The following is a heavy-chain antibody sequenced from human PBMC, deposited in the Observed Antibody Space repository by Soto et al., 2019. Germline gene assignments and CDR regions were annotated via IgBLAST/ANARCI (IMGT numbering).Heavy chain of an antibody. D-gene: IGHD4-17*01. CDR3: ARHTTVVTTDYYYGMEV. Sequence: PVGSLRLSCASSGFTFSSYAMSCVRQAPGKWLEWVSAISGSGGSTYYADSVKGRFTISRDNSKNTLYLQMNRLRAEDTAVYYCARHTTVVTTDYYYGMEVWGQGTTVTVSS. CDR2: ISGSGGST. J-gene: IGHJ6*02. V-gene: IGHV3-23*01. CDR1: GFTFSSYA.